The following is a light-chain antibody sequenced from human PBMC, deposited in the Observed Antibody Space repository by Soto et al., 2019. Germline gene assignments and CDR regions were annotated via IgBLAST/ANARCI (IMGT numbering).Light chain of an antibody. CDR1: QSVSSN. CDR2: GAS. V-gene: IGKV3-15*01. Sequence: LMRPSPSPLKVTPNGRATLSCRASQSVSSNLAWYQKKPGQAPRLLIYGASTRATGIPARFSGSGSGTEFTLTISSLQSEDFAVYYCQHSNILIFRFAQGTRPEI. J-gene: IGKJ5*01. CDR3: QHSNILIFR.